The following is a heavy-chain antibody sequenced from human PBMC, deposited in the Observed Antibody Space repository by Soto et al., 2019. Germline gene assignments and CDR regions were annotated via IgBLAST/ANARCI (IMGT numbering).Heavy chain of an antibody. J-gene: IGHJ4*02. CDR1: GFTFSSYG. V-gene: IGHV3-30*18. CDR2: ISYDGSNK. Sequence: GGSLRLSCAASGFTFSSYGMHWVRQAPGKGLEWVAVISYDGSNKYYADSVKGRFTISRDNSKNTLYLQMNSLRAEDTAVYYCAKMIKSDYYDSTLGGYFDYWGQGTLVTVSS. CDR3: AKMIKSDYYDSTLGGYFDY. D-gene: IGHD3-22*01.